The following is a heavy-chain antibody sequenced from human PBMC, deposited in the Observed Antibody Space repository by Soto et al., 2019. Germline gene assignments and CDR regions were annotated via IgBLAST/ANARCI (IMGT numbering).Heavy chain of an antibody. D-gene: IGHD7-27*01. J-gene: IGHJ6*02. V-gene: IGHV4-31*03. CDR1: GGSISSGGYY. CDR3: ARDEVSESGYYYGMDV. CDR2: IYYSGST. Sequence: SETLSLTCTVSGGSISSGGYYWSWIRQHPGKGLEWIGYIYYSGSTYYNPSLKSRVTISVDTSKNQFSLKLSSVTAADTAVYYCARDEVSESGYYYGMDVWGQGTTVTVSS.